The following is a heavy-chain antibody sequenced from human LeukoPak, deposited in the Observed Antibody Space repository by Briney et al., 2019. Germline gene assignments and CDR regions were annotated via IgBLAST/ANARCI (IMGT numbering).Heavy chain of an antibody. CDR1: GYTFTGYY. CDR3: ARGGEFLLRYFDWLLWC. CDR2: INPNSGGT. J-gene: IGHJ4*02. V-gene: IGHV1-2*02. Sequence: ASVKVSCKASGYTFTGYYMHWVRQAPGQGLEWMGWINPNSGGTNYAQKFQGRVTMTRDTSISTAYMELSRLRSDDTAVYYCARGGEFLLRYFDWLLWCWGQGTLVTVSS. D-gene: IGHD3-9*01.